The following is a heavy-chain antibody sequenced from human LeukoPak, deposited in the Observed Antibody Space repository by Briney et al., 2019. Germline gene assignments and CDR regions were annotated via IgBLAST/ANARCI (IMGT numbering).Heavy chain of an antibody. Sequence: ASVKVSCKASGYSFTGHYLHWVRQAPGQGLEWMGWINPKTGDKTYAQKFQGRVTMTWDTSITTAYMELSSLRSDDTAVYYCARAYEYGWFDPWGQGTQATVSS. V-gene: IGHV1-2*02. CDR2: INPKTGDK. J-gene: IGHJ5*02. CDR3: ARAYEYGWFDP. CDR1: GYSFTGHY. D-gene: IGHD4/OR15-4a*01.